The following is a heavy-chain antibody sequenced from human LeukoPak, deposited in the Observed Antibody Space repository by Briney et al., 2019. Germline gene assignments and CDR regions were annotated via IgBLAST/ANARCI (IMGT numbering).Heavy chain of an antibody. V-gene: IGHV3-7*01. CDR3: ARGTGCAGGNCFSFYDS. Sequence: PGGSLRLSCAASGFTFSTYWMTWVRQAPGKGLEWVANIKEDGSQKYYVDSVKGRFTISRDNAKNSLYLQMDSLRAEDTAVYYCARGTGCAGGNCFSFYDSWGQGTLVTVSS. CDR1: GFTFSTYW. J-gene: IGHJ4*02. D-gene: IGHD2-15*01. CDR2: IKEDGSQK.